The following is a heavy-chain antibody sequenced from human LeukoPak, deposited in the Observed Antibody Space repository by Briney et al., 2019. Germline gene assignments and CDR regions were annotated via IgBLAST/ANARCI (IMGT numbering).Heavy chain of an antibody. Sequence: GESLKISCKVYADDLTRWWVAWVRQMPGKGLEFMAIIYPGDSDTKYSPSFQGHVTISTDNSINTAYLQWSSLKASDTAMYYCARRDHFSDSSGRYLAFDIWGRGTMVTVSS. V-gene: IGHV5-51*01. D-gene: IGHD3-22*01. J-gene: IGHJ3*02. CDR3: ARRDHFSDSSGRYLAFDI. CDR2: IYPGDSDT. CDR1: ADDLTRWW.